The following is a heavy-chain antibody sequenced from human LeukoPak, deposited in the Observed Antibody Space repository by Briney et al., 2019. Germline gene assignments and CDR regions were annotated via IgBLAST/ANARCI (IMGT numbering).Heavy chain of an antibody. Sequence: SETLSLACTVSGGSISSYYWSWIRQPPGKGLEWIGYIYYSGSTNYNPSLKSRVTISVDTSKNQFSLKLSSVTAADTAVYYCARGDSSGYYPFDYWGQGTLVTVSS. J-gene: IGHJ4*02. CDR2: IYYSGST. CDR1: GGSISSYY. CDR3: ARGDSSGYYPFDY. V-gene: IGHV4-59*08. D-gene: IGHD3-22*01.